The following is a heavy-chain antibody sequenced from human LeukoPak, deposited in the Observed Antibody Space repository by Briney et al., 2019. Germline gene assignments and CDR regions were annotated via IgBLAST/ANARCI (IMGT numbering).Heavy chain of an antibody. CDR2: ISNSDDST. CDR3: AKAPVTTCRGAFCYPFDY. V-gene: IGHV3-23*01. CDR1: GFAFSSYA. Sequence: GGSLRLSCAASGFAFSSYAMSWVRQAPGKGLEWVSTISNSDDSTYYADSVKGRFTISRDSSKNTLFLQMNRLRPEDAAVYYCAKAPVTTCRGAFCYPFDYWGLGTLVTVSS. J-gene: IGHJ4*02. D-gene: IGHD2-15*01.